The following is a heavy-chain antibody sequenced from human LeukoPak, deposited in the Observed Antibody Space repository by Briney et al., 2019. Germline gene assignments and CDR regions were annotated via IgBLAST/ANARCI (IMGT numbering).Heavy chain of an antibody. CDR1: GYTFTSYD. CDR3: ARVGLGSCSSTTCYGRAFDI. CDR2: MNPNSGNT. Sequence: SVKVSCNASGYTFTSYDINWVRQATGQGLEWMGWMNPNSGNTGYAQKFQGRVTMTRNTSISTAYMELSRLRSDDTAVYYCARVGLGSCSSTTCYGRAFDIWGQGTMVTV. J-gene: IGHJ3*02. V-gene: IGHV1-8*01. D-gene: IGHD2-2*01.